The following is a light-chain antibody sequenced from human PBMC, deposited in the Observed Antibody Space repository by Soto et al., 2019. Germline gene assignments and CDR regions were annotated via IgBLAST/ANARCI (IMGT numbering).Light chain of an antibody. V-gene: IGKV1-5*01. Sequence: DIQMTQSPSTLSAPVGDRVTITCRASRSITTWLAWYQQKPGKAPKLLIYDASSLESGVPSRFSGSGSGTEFTLTISSLPPDDFATYYCQQYYNYPETFGQGTKVEIK. CDR3: QQYYNYPET. J-gene: IGKJ1*01. CDR2: DAS. CDR1: RSITTW.